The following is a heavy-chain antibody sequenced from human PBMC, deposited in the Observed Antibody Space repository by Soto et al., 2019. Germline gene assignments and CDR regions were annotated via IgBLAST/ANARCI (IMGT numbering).Heavy chain of an antibody. J-gene: IGHJ6*02. CDR2: ISWNSGSI. Sequence: LPLSCAASGFTFDDYAMHWVRQAPGKGLEWVSGISWNSGSIGYADSVKGRFTSSRDNSKNTLYLQMNSLRAEDTAVYYCAKSGYCSSTSCYWGYYYYYGMDVWRQGTTVTVS. CDR3: AKSGYCSSTSCYWGYYYYYGMDV. D-gene: IGHD2-2*01. CDR1: GFTFDDYA. V-gene: IGHV3-9*01.